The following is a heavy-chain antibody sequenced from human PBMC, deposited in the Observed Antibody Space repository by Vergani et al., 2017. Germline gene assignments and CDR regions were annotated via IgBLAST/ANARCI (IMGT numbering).Heavy chain of an antibody. CDR1: GYSITNYW. D-gene: IGHD3-3*01. V-gene: IGHV5-51*03. CDR3: AKTHDFSSLYSSYNWFDP. J-gene: IGHJ5*02. Sequence: EVQLVQSGAEVKKPGESLKISCQGSGYSITNYWIAWVRQRPGKGLEWMGIIYAGDSDVRYSPSFQCQVTMSVDKSLSTAYLQWSSLKASDTATYYCAKTHDFSSLYSSYNWFDPWGQGTQVTVSS. CDR2: IYAGDSDV.